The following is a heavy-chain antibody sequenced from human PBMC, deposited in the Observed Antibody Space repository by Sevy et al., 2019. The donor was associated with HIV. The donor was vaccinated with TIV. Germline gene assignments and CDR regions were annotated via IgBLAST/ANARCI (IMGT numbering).Heavy chain of an antibody. CDR3: AKDRYYDSSCFYVWDY. D-gene: IGHD3-22*01. CDR2: IRGSGGST. V-gene: IGHV3-23*01. Sequence: GGSLRLSCAASGFTFSSYTMSWVRQAPGKGLEWVSAIRGSGGSTYYAGSAQGRFTISRDNSKNTLYLQMDSLRAEDTAVYYCAKDRYYDSSCFYVWDYWGQRTLVTVSS. CDR1: GFTFSSYT. J-gene: IGHJ4*02.